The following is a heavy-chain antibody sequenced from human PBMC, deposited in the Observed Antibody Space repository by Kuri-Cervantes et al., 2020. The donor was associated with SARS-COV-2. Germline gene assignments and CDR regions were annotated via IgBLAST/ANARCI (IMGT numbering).Heavy chain of an antibody. J-gene: IGHJ4*02. CDR3: ARTPTVTLYYFDY. D-gene: IGHD4-17*01. Sequence: GESLKISCAASGFTFSDYYMSWIRQAPGKGLEWVSSISSSSSYIYYADSVKGRFTISRDNAKNSLYLQMNSLRAEDTAVYYCARTPTVTLYYFDYWGQGTRVTGSS. V-gene: IGHV3-11*06. CDR2: ISSSSSYI. CDR1: GFTFSDYY.